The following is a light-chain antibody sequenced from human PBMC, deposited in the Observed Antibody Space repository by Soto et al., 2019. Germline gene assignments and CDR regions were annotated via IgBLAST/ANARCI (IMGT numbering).Light chain of an antibody. J-gene: IGLJ3*02. Sequence: QSALTQPRSVSGSPGQSVTISCTGTSSDIGAYNYVFWYLQYPGKSPKLIIYDVTKRPSGVPDRFSGSKSGNTASLTISGLQAEDEADYHCSSLAGSYTLVFGGGTKLTV. CDR1: SSDIGAYNY. CDR2: DVT. V-gene: IGLV2-11*01. CDR3: SSLAGSYTLV.